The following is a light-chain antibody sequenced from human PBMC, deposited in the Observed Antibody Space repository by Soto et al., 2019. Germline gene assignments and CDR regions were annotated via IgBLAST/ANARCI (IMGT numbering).Light chain of an antibody. CDR3: QQSYSTPYT. J-gene: IGKJ2*01. V-gene: IGKV1-39*01. Sequence: DIQMTQSPSALSTSVGDRVTITCRASQSISTFLSWYQQKPGKAPKLLMSAASSLQSGVPTRFRGCVSGTSFTLTISSLQPEDSGTYYCQQSYSTPYTFGQGTKVEI. CDR1: QSISTF. CDR2: AAS.